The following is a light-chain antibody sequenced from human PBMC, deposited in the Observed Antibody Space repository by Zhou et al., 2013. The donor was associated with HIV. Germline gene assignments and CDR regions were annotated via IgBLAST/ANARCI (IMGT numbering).Light chain of an antibody. CDR1: QSVYTN. CDR2: GAS. CDR3: QQRSNWPPGLT. V-gene: IGKV3-15*01. J-gene: IGKJ4*01. Sequence: EVVMTQSPATLSVSPGERATLSCRASQSVYTNLAWYQQKPGQAPRLLIYGASTRATGIPARFSGSGSGTEFTLTISSLEPEDFAVYYCQQRSNWPPGLTFGGGTKVKIK.